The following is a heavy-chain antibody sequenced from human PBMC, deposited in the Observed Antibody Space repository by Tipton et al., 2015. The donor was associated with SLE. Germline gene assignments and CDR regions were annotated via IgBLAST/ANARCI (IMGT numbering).Heavy chain of an antibody. J-gene: IGHJ3*01. Sequence: TLSLTCNVSGASISSSDYSWGWMRQPPGEGLEWIGTIYYNGGTHSNPSLKSRVTISVDTSKNQFSLNLNFMTAADTAMYYCATSLNYYDSSGPEGWGQGTMVTVSS. CDR3: ATSLNYYDSSGPEG. CDR1: GASISSSDYS. CDR2: IYYNGGT. V-gene: IGHV4-39*07. D-gene: IGHD3-22*01.